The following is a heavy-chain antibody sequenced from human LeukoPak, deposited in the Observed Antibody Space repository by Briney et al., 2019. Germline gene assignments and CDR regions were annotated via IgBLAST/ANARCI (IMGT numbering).Heavy chain of an antibody. D-gene: IGHD2-2*01. J-gene: IGHJ4*02. Sequence: PLETLSLTCTVSGGSISGYYWSWIRQPPGKGLQFIGYIHYTGSTNYNPSLESRVTLSVDTSKNQFSLKLRSVTAADTAVYYCARLSKDTVVLPAAMAHYFDYWGQGTLVTVSS. CDR3: ARLSKDTVVLPAAMAHYFDY. CDR1: GGSISGYY. CDR2: IHYTGST. V-gene: IGHV4-59*08.